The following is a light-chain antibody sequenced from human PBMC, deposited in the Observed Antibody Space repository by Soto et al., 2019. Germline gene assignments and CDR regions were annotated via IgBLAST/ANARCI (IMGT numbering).Light chain of an antibody. CDR1: QSVSTNF. Sequence: EIVLTQSPGTLSLSPGEGATLSCRASQSVSTNFFAWYQQKPGQAPRLLIYGASTRATGLPDRFSGSGSVTDFTLPISRLEPEDFAVYYCQQYGRTSWTFGQGTKVEIK. CDR2: GAS. J-gene: IGKJ1*01. CDR3: QQYGRTSWT. V-gene: IGKV3-20*01.